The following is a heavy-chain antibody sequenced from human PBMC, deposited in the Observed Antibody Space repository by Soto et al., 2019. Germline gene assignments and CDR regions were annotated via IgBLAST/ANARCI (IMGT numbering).Heavy chain of an antibody. CDR3: ATVAHYYYDSSGLAAWFDP. CDR2: FDPEDGET. CDR1: GYTLTELS. Sequence: ASVKVSCKVSGYTLTELSMHWVRQAPGKGLEWMGGFDPEDGETIYAQKFQGRVTMAEDTSTDTAYMELSSLRSEDTAVYYCATVAHYYYDSSGLAAWFDPWGQGTLVTVSS. D-gene: IGHD3-22*01. V-gene: IGHV1-24*01. J-gene: IGHJ5*02.